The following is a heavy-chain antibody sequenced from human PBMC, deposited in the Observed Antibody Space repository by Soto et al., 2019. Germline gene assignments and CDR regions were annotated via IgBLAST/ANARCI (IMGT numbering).Heavy chain of an antibody. Sequence: PGGSLRLSCAASGFTFSSYWMHWVRQAPGKGLVWVSRINSDGSSTSYADSVKGRFTISRDNAKNTLYLQMNSLRAEDTAVYYCARGFYDFWSGYRIYYYYGMDVWGQGTTVTVSS. V-gene: IGHV3-74*01. CDR2: INSDGSST. CDR1: GFTFSSYW. D-gene: IGHD3-3*01. CDR3: ARGFYDFWSGYRIYYYYGMDV. J-gene: IGHJ6*02.